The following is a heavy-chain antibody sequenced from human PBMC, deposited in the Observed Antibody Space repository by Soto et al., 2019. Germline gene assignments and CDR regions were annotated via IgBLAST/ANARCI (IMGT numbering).Heavy chain of an antibody. Sequence: GGSLRVSCAASGFTFNDYWMHWVRQAPGKGLVWVSRINIDGSSITYADSVKGRLTISRDKAKNTLYLQMNSLRAEDTAVYYCARFSVAVSQTFEYWGQGALVTVSS. D-gene: IGHD6-19*01. CDR1: GFTFNDYW. V-gene: IGHV3-74*01. CDR3: ARFSVAVSQTFEY. J-gene: IGHJ4*02. CDR2: INIDGSSI.